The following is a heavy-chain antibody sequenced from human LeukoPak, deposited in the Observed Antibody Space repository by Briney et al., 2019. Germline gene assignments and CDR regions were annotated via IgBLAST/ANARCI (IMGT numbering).Heavy chain of an antibody. D-gene: IGHD3-22*01. J-gene: IGHJ6*02. CDR2: IYYSGST. CDR3: ARHWYYYDSSGRKTHYYGMDV. CDR1: GGSISSSSYY. Sequence: SETLSLTCTVSGGSISSSSYYWGWIRQPPGKGLEWIGSIYYSGSTNYNPSLKGRVTISVDTSKNQFSLKLSSVTAADTAVYYCARHWYYYDSSGRKTHYYGMDVWGQGTTVTVSS. V-gene: IGHV4-39*01.